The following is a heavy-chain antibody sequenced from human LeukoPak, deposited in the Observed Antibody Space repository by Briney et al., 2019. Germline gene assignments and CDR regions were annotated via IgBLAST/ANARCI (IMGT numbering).Heavy chain of an antibody. CDR3: ARGTNWGGDDAFDI. Sequence: GGSLRLSCAASGFTFSSYNMNWVRQAPGKGLEWVSSISSSSSYIYYADSVKGRFTISRDNAKNSLYLQMTSLRAEDTAVYYCARGTNWGGDDAFDIWGQGTMVTVSS. CDR2: ISSSSSYI. V-gene: IGHV3-21*01. J-gene: IGHJ3*02. CDR1: GFTFSSYN. D-gene: IGHD7-27*01.